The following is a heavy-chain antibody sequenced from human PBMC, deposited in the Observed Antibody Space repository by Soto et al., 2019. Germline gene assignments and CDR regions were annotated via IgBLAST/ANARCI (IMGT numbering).Heavy chain of an antibody. V-gene: IGHV3-30-3*01. D-gene: IGHD4-17*01. CDR2: ISYDGSNK. J-gene: IGHJ4*02. Sequence: GGSLRLSCAASGFTFSSYAMHWVRQAPGKGLEWVAVISYDGSNKYHADSVKGRFTISRDNSKNTLYLQMNSLRAEDTAVYYCARQTTVVTAELHYWGQGTLVTVSS. CDR1: GFTFSSYA. CDR3: ARQTTVVTAELHY.